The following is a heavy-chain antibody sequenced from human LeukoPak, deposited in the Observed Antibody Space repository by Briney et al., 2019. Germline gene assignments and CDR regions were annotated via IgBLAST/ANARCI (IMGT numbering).Heavy chain of an antibody. CDR1: GGSISSSSYY. CDR3: ARGVRALKQLAQ. V-gene: IGHV4-39*01. D-gene: IGHD6-6*01. J-gene: IGHJ4*02. Sequence: SETLSLTCTVSGGSISSSSYYWGWIRQPPGKGLEWIGSIYYSGSTYYNPSLKSRVTISVDTSKNQFSLKLSSVTAADTAVYYCARGVRALKQLAQWGQGTLVTVSS. CDR2: IYYSGST.